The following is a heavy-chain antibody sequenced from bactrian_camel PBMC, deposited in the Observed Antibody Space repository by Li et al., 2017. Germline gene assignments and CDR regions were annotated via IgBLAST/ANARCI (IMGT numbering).Heavy chain of an antibody. CDR1: GYTYRCA. J-gene: IGHJ4*01. CDR3: AADFRCPVVGDGGSWGTTYRN. CDR2: ISPGGSDK. Sequence: VQLVESGGELVQPGGSLRLSCAASGYTYRCAMGWFRQAPGKEREGVAAISPGGSDKYYADSVKGRFTISRDKAKRAVNLQMNNVQPEDTAMYFCAADFRCPVVGDGGSWGTTYRNWGQGTQVTVS. D-gene: IGHD6*01. V-gene: IGHV3S40*01.